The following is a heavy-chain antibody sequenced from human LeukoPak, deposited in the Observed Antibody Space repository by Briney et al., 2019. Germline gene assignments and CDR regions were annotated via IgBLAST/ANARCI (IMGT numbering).Heavy chain of an antibody. CDR3: AKCRGGTYSPTDY. CDR2: ISGSGGEI. D-gene: IGHD3-10*01. V-gene: IGHV3-23*01. CDR1: VFTLSSYA. Sequence: PGGSLRLSCAASVFTLSSYAMSWVRQAPGKGLEWVSTISGSGGEIFYADSVKGRFTISRDNYKNTLYLQMDSLRAEDTAVYYCAKCRGGTYSPTDYWGQGTLVTVSS. J-gene: IGHJ4*02.